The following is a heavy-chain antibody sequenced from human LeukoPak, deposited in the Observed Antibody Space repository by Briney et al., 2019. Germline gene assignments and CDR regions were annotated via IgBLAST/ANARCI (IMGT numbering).Heavy chain of an antibody. D-gene: IGHD3-3*01. Sequence: QPGGSLRLSCAASGFTFSSYWMSWVRQAPGKGLEWVGRIRSKANSYATAYAASVKGRFTISRDDSKNTAYLQMNSLKTEDTAVYYCARGSGVAYYYYSMDVWGKGTTVTISS. V-gene: IGHV3-73*01. J-gene: IGHJ6*03. CDR1: GFTFSSYW. CDR2: IRSKANSYAT. CDR3: ARGSGVAYYYYSMDV.